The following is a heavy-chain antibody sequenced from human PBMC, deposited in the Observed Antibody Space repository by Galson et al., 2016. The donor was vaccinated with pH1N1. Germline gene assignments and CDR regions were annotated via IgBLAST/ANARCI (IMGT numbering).Heavy chain of an antibody. Sequence: SLRLSCAASGFTFSGSAMHWVRQASGKGLEWVGRIRSKADSYATAYAASMKGRFTISRDDSKNTTFQQMNSLNTEDTAVYYCTRSRGYGFDYWGQGTLVTVSS. CDR3: TRSRGYGFDY. CDR1: GFTFSGSA. J-gene: IGHJ4*02. D-gene: IGHD5-12*01. V-gene: IGHV3-73*01. CDR2: IRSKADSYAT.